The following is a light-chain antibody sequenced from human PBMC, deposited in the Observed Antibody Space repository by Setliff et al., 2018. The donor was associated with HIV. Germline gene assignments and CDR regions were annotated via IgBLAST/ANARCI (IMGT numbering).Light chain of an antibody. CDR1: SSDVGGHDY. CDR2: DVT. J-gene: IGLJ1*01. Sequence: QSVLTQVASVSGSPGQSIAISCTGTSSDVGGHDYVSWYQQHPYKAPKLIIYDVTNRPSGISDCFSGSKSGNTASLTISGLQTEDEATYFCSSYTTSTTLVYVFGTGTKVTV. V-gene: IGLV2-14*01. CDR3: SSYTTSTTLVYV.